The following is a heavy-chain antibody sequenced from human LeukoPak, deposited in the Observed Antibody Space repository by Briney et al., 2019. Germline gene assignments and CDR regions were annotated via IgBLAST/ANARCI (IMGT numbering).Heavy chain of an antibody. J-gene: IGHJ4*02. CDR3: ATPTIVGRTPVDY. D-gene: IGHD1-26*01. CDR2: IKQDGSEK. CDR1: GFTFSNYW. Sequence: PGGSLRLSCAASGFTFSNYWVTWVRQAPGKGLEWVANIKQDGSEKYYVDSVKGRFTISRDNAKNSLYLQMNSLRAEDTAVYYCATPTIVGRTPVDYWGQGTLVTVSS. V-gene: IGHV3-7*02.